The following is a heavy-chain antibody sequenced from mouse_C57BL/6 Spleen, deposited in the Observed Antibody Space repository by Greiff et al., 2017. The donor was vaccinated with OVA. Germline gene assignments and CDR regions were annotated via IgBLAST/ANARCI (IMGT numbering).Heavy chain of an antibody. Sequence: QVQLQQPGAELVKPGASVKLSCKASGYTFTSYWMQWVKQRPGQGLEWIGEIDPSDSYTNYNQKFKGKATLTVDTSSSTAYMQLSSLTSEDSAVYYCARGDYYGSRDWFAYWGQGTLVTVSA. D-gene: IGHD1-1*01. J-gene: IGHJ3*01. CDR2: IDPSDSYT. CDR1: GYTFTSYW. V-gene: IGHV1-50*01. CDR3: ARGDYYGSRDWFAY.